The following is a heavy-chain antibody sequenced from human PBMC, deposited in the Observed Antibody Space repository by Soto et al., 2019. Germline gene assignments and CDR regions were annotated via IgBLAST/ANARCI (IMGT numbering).Heavy chain of an antibody. CDR3: AKDAGRITMIVVVDFDY. CDR1: GFTFSSYA. V-gene: IGHV3-23*01. CDR2: ISGSGGST. Sequence: GGSLRLSCAASGFTFSSYAMSWVRQAPGKGLEWVSAISGSGGSTYYADSVKGRFTISRDNSKNTLYLQMNSLRAEDTAVYYCAKDAGRITMIVVVDFDYWGQGTLVTVSS. J-gene: IGHJ4*02. D-gene: IGHD3-22*01.